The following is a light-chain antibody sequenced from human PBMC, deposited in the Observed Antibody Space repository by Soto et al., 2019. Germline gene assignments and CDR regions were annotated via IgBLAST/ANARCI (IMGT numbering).Light chain of an antibody. CDR2: GAS. J-gene: IGKJ1*01. Sequence: EIVLTQSPGTLSLSPGERATLSCRASQSVSSSYLGWYQQKPGQATRLIIFGASSRATGIPDRSSGSGSESDFTLTITGLAPEDFAVYYCQQYSDSAWTFGQGTRVDIK. CDR3: QQYSDSAWT. CDR1: QSVSSSY. V-gene: IGKV3-20*01.